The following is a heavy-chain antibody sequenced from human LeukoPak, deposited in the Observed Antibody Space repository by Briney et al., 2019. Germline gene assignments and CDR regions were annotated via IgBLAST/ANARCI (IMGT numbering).Heavy chain of an antibody. J-gene: IGHJ4*02. D-gene: IGHD3-10*01. CDR3: AAGSGSYYQTYFDY. CDR2: IRYDGSNK. CDR1: GFTFSSYG. V-gene: IGHV3-30*02. Sequence: QPGGSLRLSCAASGFTFSSYGMHWVRQAPGKGLEWVAFIRYDGSNKYYADSVKGRFTISRDNSKNTLYLQMNSLRAEDTAVYYCAAGSGSYYQTYFDYWGQGTLVTVSS.